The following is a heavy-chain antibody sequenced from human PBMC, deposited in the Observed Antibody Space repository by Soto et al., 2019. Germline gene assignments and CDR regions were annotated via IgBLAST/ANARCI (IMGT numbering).Heavy chain of an antibody. J-gene: IGHJ6*02. CDR3: ARGDFRGVITYYYYYGMDV. D-gene: IGHD3-10*01. V-gene: IGHV1-69*13. CDR2: IIPIFGTA. Sequence: ASVKVSCKASGGTFSSYAISGVRQAPGQGLEWMGGIIPIFGTANYAQKFQGRVTITADESTSTAYMELSSLRSEDTAVYYCARGDFRGVITYYYYYGMDVWGQGTTVTVSS. CDR1: GGTFSSYA.